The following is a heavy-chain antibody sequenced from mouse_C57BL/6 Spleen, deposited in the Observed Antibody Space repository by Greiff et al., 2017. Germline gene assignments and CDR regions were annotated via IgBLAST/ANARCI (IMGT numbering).Heavy chain of an antibody. J-gene: IGHJ4*01. V-gene: IGHV1-50*01. D-gene: IGHD2-1*01. CDR1: GYTFTSYW. CDR2: IDPSDSYT. CDR3: ARGNRFSYAMDY. Sequence: QVQLQQPGAELVKPGASVKLSCTASGYTFTSYWMQWVKQRPGQGLEWIGEIDPSDSYTNYNPKFKGKATLTVDTSSSTAYMQLSGMTSKDSAVDYCARGNRFSYAMDYWGQGTAGTVSA.